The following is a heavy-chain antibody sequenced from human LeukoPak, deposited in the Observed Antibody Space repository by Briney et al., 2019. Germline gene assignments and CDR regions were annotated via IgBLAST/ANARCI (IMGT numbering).Heavy chain of an antibody. V-gene: IGHV4-31*03. CDR3: AREVLSPGWFDP. Sequence: SETLSLTCTVSGGSISSGGYYWSWIRQHPGKGLEWIGYIYYSGSTYYNPSLKSRVTISVDTSKNQFSLKLSSVTAADTAVYYCAREVLSPGWFDPWGQGTLVTVSS. J-gene: IGHJ5*02. CDR2: IYYSGST. CDR1: GGSISSGGYY. D-gene: IGHD3-9*01.